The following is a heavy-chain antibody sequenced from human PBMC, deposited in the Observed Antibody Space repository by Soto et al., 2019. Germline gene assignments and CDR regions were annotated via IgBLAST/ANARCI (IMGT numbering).Heavy chain of an antibody. J-gene: IGHJ4*02. V-gene: IGHV4-39*01. Sequence: SETLSLTCTVSRASIRSSTYQWGWIRQPPGRGLEWLGSAYYSESTYYNPSLKSRVTISVDTSKNQFSLKVSSVTAADTAVYYGARHRNWKVDYWGQGTLVTVSS. CDR1: RASIRSSTYQ. CDR2: AYYSEST. D-gene: IGHD1-1*01. CDR3: ARHRNWKVDY.